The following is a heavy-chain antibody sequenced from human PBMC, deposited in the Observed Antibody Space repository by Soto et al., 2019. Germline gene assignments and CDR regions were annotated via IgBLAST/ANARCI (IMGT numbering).Heavy chain of an antibody. Sequence: QVHLQESGPGLVKPSETLSLTCSVSGGSVSNASFYWTWIRQAPGTGLEYIGYIFYTGVTNYNPSLSSRVTITLDTSKNHFSLKLNSMTAADTAVYYCVRVLDSSWYADLWGRGTLVTVSS. J-gene: IGHJ2*01. D-gene: IGHD3-22*01. CDR2: IFYTGVT. CDR1: GGSVSNASFY. CDR3: VRVLDSSWYADL. V-gene: IGHV4-61*03.